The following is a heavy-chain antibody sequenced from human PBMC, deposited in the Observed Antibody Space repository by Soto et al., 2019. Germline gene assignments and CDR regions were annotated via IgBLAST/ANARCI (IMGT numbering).Heavy chain of an antibody. Sequence: QVQLQESGPGLVKPSETLSLTCDVSGCSRSAYYWSWIRQPPGKGLEWIGYIFYTGNTKNNPSLKRRVTTSGATSQNQISLKLTAVAAADTAVYYWAREGGGYRFDYWGQGILVTVSS. J-gene: IGHJ4*02. CDR2: IFYTGNT. D-gene: IGHD1-26*01. CDR3: AREGGGYRFDY. CDR1: GCSRSAYY. V-gene: IGHV4-59*01.